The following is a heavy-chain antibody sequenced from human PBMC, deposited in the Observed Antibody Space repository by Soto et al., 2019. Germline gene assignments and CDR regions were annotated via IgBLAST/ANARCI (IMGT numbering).Heavy chain of an antibody. J-gene: IGHJ4*02. Sequence: PGGSLRLSCAVSGFTVSSYGMNWVRQAPGKGLEWVAAIYYDGSNKYYADSVRGRFTISRDNFKNTLYLHMNSLRAEDTAVYYCARDSKDDSSGYYAGYDYWGQGTLVTVSS. CDR3: ARDSKDDSSGYYAGYDY. CDR1: GFTVSSYG. D-gene: IGHD3-22*01. CDR2: IYYDGSNK. V-gene: IGHV3-33*01.